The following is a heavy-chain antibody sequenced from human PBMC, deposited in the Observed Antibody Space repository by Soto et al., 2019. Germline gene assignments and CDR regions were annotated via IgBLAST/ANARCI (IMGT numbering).Heavy chain of an antibody. CDR1: GGTFSSYT. CDR2: IIPILGIA. CDR3: ARDPPRIVGGDSSANDLDAFDI. J-gene: IGHJ3*02. Sequence: SVKVSCKASGGTFSSYTISWVRQAPGQGLEWMGRIIPILGIANYAQKFQGRVTITADKSTSTAYMELSSLRSEDTAVYYCARDPPRIVGGDSSANDLDAFDIWG. D-gene: IGHD2-21*02. V-gene: IGHV1-69*04.